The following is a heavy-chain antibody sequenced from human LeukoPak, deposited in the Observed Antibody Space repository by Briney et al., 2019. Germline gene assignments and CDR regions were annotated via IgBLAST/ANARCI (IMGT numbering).Heavy chain of an antibody. CDR3: ARVEGSSGWYPTDY. CDR1: GYTFTDYY. Sequence: ASVKVSCKASGYTFTDYYMHWVRQATGQGLEWMGRINPNSGGTNYAQKFQGRVTMTRDTSISTVYMDLSRLRSDDTAVYYCARVEGSSGWYPTDYWGQGTLVTVSS. V-gene: IGHV1-2*06. D-gene: IGHD6-19*01. CDR2: INPNSGGT. J-gene: IGHJ4*02.